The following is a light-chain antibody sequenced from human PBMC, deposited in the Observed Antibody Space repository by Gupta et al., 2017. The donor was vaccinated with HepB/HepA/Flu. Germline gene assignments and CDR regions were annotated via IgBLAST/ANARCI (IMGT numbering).Light chain of an antibody. CDR1: GSNIGAGYD. Sequence: QSVLTQPPSMSGAPGQTVTISCTGGGSNIGAGYDVHWYQQLPGTAPKIVIYSRNNRPTGVPDRFSGSRSGASASLAITGLQAEDEADYYCQSYDSSLRGWVFGGGTKLTVL. J-gene: IGLJ3*02. CDR3: QSYDSSLRGWV. V-gene: IGLV1-40*01. CDR2: SRN.